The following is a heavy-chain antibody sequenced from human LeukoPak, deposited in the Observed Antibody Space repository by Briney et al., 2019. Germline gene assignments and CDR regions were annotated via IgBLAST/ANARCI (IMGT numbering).Heavy chain of an antibody. CDR2: IYYSGST. Sequence: SETLSLTCTVSGGSTSSYYWSWIRQPPGKGLEWIAYIYYSGSTNYNPSLKSRVTISVDTSKNQFSLKLSSVTAADTAVYYCARDAYCGGDCYTPGWGQGTLVTVSS. CDR3: ARDAYCGGDCYTPG. V-gene: IGHV4-59*12. J-gene: IGHJ4*02. CDR1: GGSTSSYY. D-gene: IGHD2-21*02.